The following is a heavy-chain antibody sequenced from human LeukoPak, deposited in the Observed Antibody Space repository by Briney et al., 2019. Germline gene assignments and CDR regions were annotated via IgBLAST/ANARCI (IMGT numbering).Heavy chain of an antibody. CDR1: GGSISSYY. Sequence: SETLSLTCTVSGGSISSYYWSWIRQPAGKGLEWIGRIYTSGSTNYNPSLKSRVTISVDKSKNQFSLKLSSVTAADTAVYYCANGHSSSHHIHNWFDPWGQGTLVTVSS. D-gene: IGHD6-13*01. V-gene: IGHV4-4*07. CDR2: IYTSGST. CDR3: ANGHSSSHHIHNWFDP. J-gene: IGHJ5*02.